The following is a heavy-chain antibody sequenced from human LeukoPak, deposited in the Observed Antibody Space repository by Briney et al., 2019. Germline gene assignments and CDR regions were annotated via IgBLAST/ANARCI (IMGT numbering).Heavy chain of an antibody. V-gene: IGHV3-30-3*01. CDR1: GFTFNSYA. J-gene: IGHJ4*02. D-gene: IGHD1-7*01. Sequence: GGSLRLSCAASGFTFNSYAMHWVRQAPGKGLEWVAVISYDGSNKYYADSVKGRFTISRDNSKNTLYLQMNSLRAEDTAVYYCARDLLELRLWGQGTLVTVSS. CDR3: ARDLLELRL. CDR2: ISYDGSNK.